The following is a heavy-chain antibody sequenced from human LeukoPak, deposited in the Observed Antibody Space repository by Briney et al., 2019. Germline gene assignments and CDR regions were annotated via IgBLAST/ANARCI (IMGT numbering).Heavy chain of an antibody. J-gene: IGHJ2*01. Sequence: GGSLRLSCAASGFTLSSYDMSWVRQAPGKGLEWVSASGGDGGSTYADSVKGRFTISRDSSKNTLYLQMNSLRAEDTATYYCAKALNYWYFDLWGRGNLVTVSS. CDR2: SGGDGGST. CDR1: GFTLSSYD. CDR3: AKALNYWYFDL. V-gene: IGHV3-23*01.